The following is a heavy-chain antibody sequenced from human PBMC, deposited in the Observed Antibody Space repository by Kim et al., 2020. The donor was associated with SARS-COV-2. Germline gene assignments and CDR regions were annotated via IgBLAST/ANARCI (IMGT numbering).Heavy chain of an antibody. CDR3: ARDLVTSMYYYDSSGFRDY. CDR2: ISAYNGNT. V-gene: IGHV1-18*01. J-gene: IGHJ4*02. D-gene: IGHD3-22*01. Sequence: ASVKVSCKASGYTFTSYGISWVRQAPGQGLEWMGWISAYNGNTNYAQKLQGRVTMTTDTSTSTAYMELRSLRSDDTAVYYCARDLVTSMYYYDSSGFRDYWGQGTLVTVSS. CDR1: GYTFTSYG.